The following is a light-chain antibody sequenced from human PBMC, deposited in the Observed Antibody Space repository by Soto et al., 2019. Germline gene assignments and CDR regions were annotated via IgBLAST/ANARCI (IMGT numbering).Light chain of an antibody. CDR2: AAS. Sequence: DIQMTQSPSSLSASVGDRVTITCRASQSISSYLNWYQQKPGKAPKLLIYAASSLQSGVPSRFSGSGSGTDFTLTIRSLQPEDFATYYCQQRDSTPYTFGPWTKLEIK. V-gene: IGKV1-39*01. CDR1: QSISSY. CDR3: QQRDSTPYT. J-gene: IGKJ2*01.